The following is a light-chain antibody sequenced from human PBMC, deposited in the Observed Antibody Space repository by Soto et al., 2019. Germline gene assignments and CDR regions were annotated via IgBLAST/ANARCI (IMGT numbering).Light chain of an antibody. J-gene: IGKJ4*01. CDR2: DAS. V-gene: IGKV3-11*01. Sequence: EIVLTQSPATLSLSPGERATLSCRASQSISNFLAWYQQKPGQAPRLLIYDASKRATDIPDRFIGSGSGTDFTLTISSLEPEDFAVYYCHQRINWPPFTFGGGTKVEI. CDR3: HQRINWPPFT. CDR1: QSISNF.